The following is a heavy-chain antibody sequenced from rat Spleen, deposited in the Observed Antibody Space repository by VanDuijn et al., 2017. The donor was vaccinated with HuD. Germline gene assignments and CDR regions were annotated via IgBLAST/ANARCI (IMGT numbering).Heavy chain of an antibody. V-gene: IGHV5-31*01. CDR3: ARGAFSVDY. D-gene: IGHD4-1*01. J-gene: IGHJ2*01. Sequence: EVQLVESDGGLVQPGRSLKLSCAASGFTFNIYWMTWIRQAPGKGLEWVASITNTGGSTSYPDSVKDRFTISRDNAQNTLYLQMSKLGSEDTAIYYCARGAFSVDYWGQGVMVTVSS. CDR2: ITNTGGST. CDR1: GFTFNIYW.